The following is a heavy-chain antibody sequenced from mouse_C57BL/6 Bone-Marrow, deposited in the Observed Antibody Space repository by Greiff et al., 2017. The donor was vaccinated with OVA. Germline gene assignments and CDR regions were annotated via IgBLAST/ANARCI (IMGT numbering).Heavy chain of an antibody. Sequence: EVKLVESGAELVRPGASVKLSCTASGFNIKDDYMHWVKQRPEQGLEWIGWIDPENGDTEYASKFQGKATITADTSSNTAYLQLSSLTSEDTAVDCCTRYYGSSYWYFDDWGTGTTVTVSS. CDR3: TRYYGSSYWYFDD. CDR1: GFNIKDDY. D-gene: IGHD1-1*01. V-gene: IGHV14-4*01. J-gene: IGHJ1*03. CDR2: IDPENGDT.